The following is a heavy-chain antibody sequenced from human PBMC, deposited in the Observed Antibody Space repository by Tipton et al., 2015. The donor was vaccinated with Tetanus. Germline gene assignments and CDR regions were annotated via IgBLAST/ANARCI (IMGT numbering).Heavy chain of an antibody. D-gene: IGHD5-18*01. CDR3: ARWLEGSIAELDY. V-gene: IGHV3-23*04. Sequence: QLVQSGGGLIHPGRSLRLTCGGSGFTVSGSYMHWVRQAPGKGLEWVSAISASGRNTYYADSVKGRFTSSRDNSKNIHYLEMSSLRAEDTAVYYCARWLEGSIAELDYWGQGTLVAVSS. J-gene: IGHJ4*02. CDR2: SASGRNT. CDR1: GFTVSGSY.